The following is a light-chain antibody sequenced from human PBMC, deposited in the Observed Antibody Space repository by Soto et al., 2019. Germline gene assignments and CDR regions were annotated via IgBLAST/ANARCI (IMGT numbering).Light chain of an antibody. CDR1: QTISSW. CDR2: KAS. Sequence: DIRMTQSPSTLSGSVGDRVTITCRASQTISSWLAWYQQKPGKAPKLLIYKASTLKSGVPSRFSGSGSGTEFTLTISSLQPEDFAPYYCLQHNSYRWTFGQGTKVDIK. V-gene: IGKV1-5*03. J-gene: IGKJ1*01. CDR3: LQHNSYRWT.